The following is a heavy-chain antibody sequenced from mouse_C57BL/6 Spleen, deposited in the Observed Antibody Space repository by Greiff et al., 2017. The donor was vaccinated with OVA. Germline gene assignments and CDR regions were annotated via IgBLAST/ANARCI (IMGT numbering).Heavy chain of an antibody. V-gene: IGHV1-18*01. Sequence: EVQLQQSGPELVKPGASVKIPCKASGYTFTDYNMDWVKQSPGKSLEWIGDINPNNGGTFYNQKFKGKDTLSVDKSSSTAYMELRSLTSEDTAVYYCARYDFDYWGQGTTLPVSS. CDR3: ARYDFDY. J-gene: IGHJ2*01. CDR2: INPNNGGT. CDR1: GYTFTDYN.